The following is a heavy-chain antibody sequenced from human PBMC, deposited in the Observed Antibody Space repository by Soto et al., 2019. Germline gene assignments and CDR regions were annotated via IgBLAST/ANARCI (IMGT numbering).Heavy chain of an antibody. CDR3: AKLGVQLERRMLDY. D-gene: IGHD1-1*01. CDR2: ISSSSTTK. Sequence: GGSLRLSCAASGFTFSSYSMNWVRQAPGKGLEWVSYISSSSTTKFYADSVRGRFTISRDNAKNSLYLQMNSLRAEDTAVYYCAKLGVQLERRMLDYWGQGTLVTVSS. CDR1: GFTFSSYS. J-gene: IGHJ4*02. V-gene: IGHV3-48*01.